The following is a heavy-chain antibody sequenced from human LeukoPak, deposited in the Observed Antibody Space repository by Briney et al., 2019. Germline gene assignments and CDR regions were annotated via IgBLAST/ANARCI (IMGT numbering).Heavy chain of an antibody. J-gene: IGHJ5*02. CDR3: ARHLAAHNWFDP. V-gene: IGHV4-39*01. CDR2: VHHTGKV. D-gene: IGHD6-25*01. Sequence: PSETLSLTCIVSGGSISSGDYYWDWIRQPPGWGLEWIGNVHHTGKVDYNPSLRSRVSMYVDRSKNQFPLKLTSVTAADTAIYYCARHLAAHNWFDPWGQGALVTISS. CDR1: GGSISSGDYY.